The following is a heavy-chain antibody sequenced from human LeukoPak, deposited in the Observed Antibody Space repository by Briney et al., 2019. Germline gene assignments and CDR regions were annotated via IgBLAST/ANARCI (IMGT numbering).Heavy chain of an antibody. D-gene: IGHD4-23*01. J-gene: IGHJ4*02. CDR3: TRDEGATVATYRFDF. Sequence: PGGSVRLSCEASGFGFRNYYMSWVRQAPGKGLEWLANIKYDGTYTNYKDSVKGRLTLSRDNAKNSVYLQMNSLRAEDTAVYYCTRDEGATVATYRFDFWGRGTLVTVSS. CDR2: IKYDGTYT. V-gene: IGHV3-7*01. CDR1: GFGFRNYY.